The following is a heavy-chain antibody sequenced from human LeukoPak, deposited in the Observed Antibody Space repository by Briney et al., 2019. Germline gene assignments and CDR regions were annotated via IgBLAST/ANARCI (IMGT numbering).Heavy chain of an antibody. CDR1: GFTFSNYA. CDR2: ISGSGSGI. J-gene: IGHJ4*02. CDR3: VKGGYYDSSPLDY. V-gene: IGHV3-23*01. D-gene: IGHD3-22*01. Sequence: PGGSLRLSCAASGFTFSNYAMSWVRQAPGKGLEWVSGISGSGSGIYYADSVKGRFTISRDNSKNTLYLQMNSLRAEDTAVYYCVKGGYYDSSPLDYWGQGTLVTVSS.